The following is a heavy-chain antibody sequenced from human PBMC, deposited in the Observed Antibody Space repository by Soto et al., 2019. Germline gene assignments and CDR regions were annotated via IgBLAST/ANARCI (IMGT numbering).Heavy chain of an antibody. CDR3: AYSSPIDSWYPYAFDI. Sequence: QVQLQESGPGLVKPSETLSLTCTVSGGSISSYYWSWIRQPPGKGLECIGYIYYSGSTNYNPSLKSRVTISVDTSKNQFSLKLSSVTAADTAVYYCAYSSPIDSWYPYAFDIWGQGTMVTVSS. J-gene: IGHJ3*02. V-gene: IGHV4-59*08. D-gene: IGHD6-13*01. CDR2: IYYSGST. CDR1: GGSISSYY.